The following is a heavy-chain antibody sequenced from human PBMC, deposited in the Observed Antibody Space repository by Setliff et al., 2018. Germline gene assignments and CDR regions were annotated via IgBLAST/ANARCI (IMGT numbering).Heavy chain of an antibody. CDR3: ARRETYYNFWSGYYAY. Sequence: SETLSLTCTVSGGSISSGSYYWSWIRQPAGKGLEWIGRIYTSGSTNYNPSLKSRVTISVDASKNQFSLKLSSVTAADTAVYYCARRETYYNFWSGYYAYWGQGTLVTVSS. CDR2: IYTSGST. D-gene: IGHD3-3*01. V-gene: IGHV4-61*02. CDR1: GGSISSGSYY. J-gene: IGHJ4*02.